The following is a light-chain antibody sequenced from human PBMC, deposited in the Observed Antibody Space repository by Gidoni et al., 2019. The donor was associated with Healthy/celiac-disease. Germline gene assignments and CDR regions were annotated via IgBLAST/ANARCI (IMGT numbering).Light chain of an antibody. CDR3: QQRYSTLYT. CDR2: AAS. Sequence: DIQMTQAPSSLSASVGDRVTITCRASQSISSYLHWYQQKPGKAPKPLIYAASSLQSGVPSRFLGSGSGTAFTLTIISLQPEDFATYYCQQRYSTLYTFGQGTKLEIK. CDR1: QSISSY. V-gene: IGKV1-39*01. J-gene: IGKJ2*01.